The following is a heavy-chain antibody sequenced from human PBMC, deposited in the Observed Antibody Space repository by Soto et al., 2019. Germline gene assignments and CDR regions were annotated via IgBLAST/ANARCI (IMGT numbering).Heavy chain of an antibody. CDR3: ARVTPGNNLYYFSGLDV. V-gene: IGHV3-30-3*01. CDR1: GFTFDTYG. D-gene: IGHD1-1*01. J-gene: IGHJ6*02. Sequence: LRLSCVASGFTFDTYGIHWVRQAPGKGLQWVALISYEGSNTYYADSVRGRFTISRDNSKNTLYLQINALRPEDTGVYYCARVTPGNNLYYFSGLDVWGQGTSVTVSS. CDR2: ISYEGSNT.